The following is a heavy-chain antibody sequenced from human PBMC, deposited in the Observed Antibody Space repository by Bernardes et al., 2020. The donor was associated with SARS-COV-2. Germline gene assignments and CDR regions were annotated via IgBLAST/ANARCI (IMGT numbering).Heavy chain of an antibody. Sequence: GGSLRLSCAASGFTFSSYWMSWVRQAPGKGLEWVANIKEDGSEKNYVDSVKGRFSISRDNAKNSLYLQMNSLRAEDTAVYYCARDPLYYDILTGYDYYGMDVWGQGTTVTVSS. D-gene: IGHD3-9*01. CDR3: ARDPLYYDILTGYDYYGMDV. CDR2: IKEDGSEK. CDR1: GFTFSSYW. V-gene: IGHV3-7*01. J-gene: IGHJ6*02.